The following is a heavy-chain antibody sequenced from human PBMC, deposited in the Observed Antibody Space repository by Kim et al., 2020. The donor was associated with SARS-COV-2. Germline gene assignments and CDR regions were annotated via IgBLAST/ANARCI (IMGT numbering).Heavy chain of an antibody. Sequence: SVKVSCKTSGGTPTHYAIGWVRQAPGQGLEWMGTIIPFLDMTNYAQNFRDRVTLSADKSTTTAYMDLSTLKPEDTAVYYCARVSDTSGYYVPFDTWGQGTLVTVSS. J-gene: IGHJ4*02. CDR1: GGTPTHYA. CDR3: ARVSDTSGYYVPFDT. D-gene: IGHD3-22*01. CDR2: IIPFLDMT. V-gene: IGHV1-69*04.